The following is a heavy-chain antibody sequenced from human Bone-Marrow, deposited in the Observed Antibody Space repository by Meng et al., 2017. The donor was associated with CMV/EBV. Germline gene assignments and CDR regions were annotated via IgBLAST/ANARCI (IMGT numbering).Heavy chain of an antibody. CDR1: GYTFTGYY. D-gene: IGHD4-11*01. CDR3: ARVTIFTMTSVTIEAGYGMDV. CDR2: INPNSGGT. V-gene: IGHV1-2*02. J-gene: IGHJ6*02. Sequence: ASVKVSCKASGYTFTGYYMHWVRQAPGQGLEWMGWINPNSGGTNYAQKFQGRVTMTRDTSISTAYMELSRLRSDDTAVYYCARVTIFTMTSVTIEAGYGMDVWGQGTTVTVSS.